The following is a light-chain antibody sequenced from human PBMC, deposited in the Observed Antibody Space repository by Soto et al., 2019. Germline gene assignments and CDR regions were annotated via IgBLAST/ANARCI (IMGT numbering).Light chain of an antibody. J-gene: IGKJ1*01. CDR2: VPS. V-gene: IGKV3-15*01. Sequence: EIVMSQSPATLSVSPGERSTLSCRASQSVSSNLAWYQQKPVQPPRLLXYVPSTRASGIPARFSGSGSGTEFTLTISSLQSEDFAVYYCQQYNNWPSWTFGQGTKVDIK. CDR1: QSVSSN. CDR3: QQYNNWPSWT.